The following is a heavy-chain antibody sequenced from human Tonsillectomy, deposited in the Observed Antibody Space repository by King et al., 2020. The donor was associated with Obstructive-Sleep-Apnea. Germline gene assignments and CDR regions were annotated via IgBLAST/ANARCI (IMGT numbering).Heavy chain of an antibody. D-gene: IGHD4-11*01. CDR2: ISYSGST. J-gene: IGHJ3*02. V-gene: IGHV4-59*01. CDR1: GGSITNYY. Sequence: VQLQESGPGLVKPSETLSLTCTVSGGSITNYYWSWIRQPPGRGLEWIGYISYSGSTHYNPSLKSRVTISADTSKSQFSLYLSSVTAADTAVYYCARAPYCHSDSRGASDIWGQGTMVTVSS. CDR3: ARAPYCHSDSRGASDI.